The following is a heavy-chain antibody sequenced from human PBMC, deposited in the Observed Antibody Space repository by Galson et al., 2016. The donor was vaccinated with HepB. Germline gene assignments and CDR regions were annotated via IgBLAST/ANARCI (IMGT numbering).Heavy chain of an antibody. CDR2: ISGSGGSI. V-gene: IGHV3-23*01. Sequence: PRLSCAASGFTFSNYAMSWVRQAPGKGLEWVSGISGSGGSIYYADSVKGRFTISRDNSKNTLHLQVNNLRAEDTAIYYCEGYSDPFDIWGQGTMVTVSS. D-gene: IGHD3-22*01. CDR3: EGYSDPFDI. CDR1: GFTFSNYA. J-gene: IGHJ3*02.